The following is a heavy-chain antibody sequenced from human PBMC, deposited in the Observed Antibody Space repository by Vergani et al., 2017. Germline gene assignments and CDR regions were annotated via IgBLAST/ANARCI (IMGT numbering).Heavy chain of an antibody. D-gene: IGHD4-17*01. CDR1: GYTFTSYA. V-gene: IGHV1-3*01. CDR3: ARVRVDDYGDYRALDY. CDR2: INAGNGNT. J-gene: IGHJ4*02. Sequence: QVQLVQSGAEVKKPGASVKVSCKASGYTFTSYAMHWVRQAPGQRLEWMGWINAGNGNTKYSQKFQGRVTITRDTSASTAYMELSSLRSEDTAVYYCARVRVDDYGDYRALDYWGQGTLVTVSS.